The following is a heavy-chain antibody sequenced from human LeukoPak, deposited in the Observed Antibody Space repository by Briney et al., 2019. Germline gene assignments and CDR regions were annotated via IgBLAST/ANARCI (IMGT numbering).Heavy chain of an antibody. D-gene: IGHD3-10*01. J-gene: IGHJ4*02. V-gene: IGHV3-30*18. CDR2: ISYDGSNK. Sequence: GGSLRLSCAASGFTFSSYGMHWVRQAPGKGLELVAVISYDGSNKYYADSVKGRFTISRDNSKNTLYLQMNSLRAEDTAVYYCAKSSDYYGSGSYLVASYFGDYFDYWGQGTLVTVSS. CDR3: AKSSDYYGSGSYLVASYFGDYFDY. CDR1: GFTFSSYG.